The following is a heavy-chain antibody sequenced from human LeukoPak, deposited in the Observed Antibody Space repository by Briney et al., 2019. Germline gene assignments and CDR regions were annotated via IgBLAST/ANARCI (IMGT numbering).Heavy chain of an antibody. D-gene: IGHD2-8*01. Sequence: SETLSLTCAVYGGSFSGYYWSWIRQPPGKGLEWIGEINHSGSTNYNPSLKSRVTISVDTSKNQFSLKLSSVTAADTAVYYCARDCTNGVCYRGSNDAFDIWGQGTMVTVSS. CDR3: ARDCTNGVCYRGSNDAFDI. CDR2: INHSGST. V-gene: IGHV4-34*01. J-gene: IGHJ3*02. CDR1: GGSFSGYY.